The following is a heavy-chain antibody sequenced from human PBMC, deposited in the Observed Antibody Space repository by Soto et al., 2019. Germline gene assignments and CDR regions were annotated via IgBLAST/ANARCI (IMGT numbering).Heavy chain of an antibody. J-gene: IGHJ4*02. Sequence: ASVKVSCKASGGTFSSYAISWVRQAPGQGLEWMGGIIPIFGTANYAQKFQGRVTITADESTSTAYMELSSLRSEDTAVYYCARIGAPYYYDSSGYQPYYFDYWGQGTLVTVSS. CDR3: ARIGAPYYYDSSGYQPYYFDY. CDR1: GGTFSSYA. CDR2: IIPIFGTA. V-gene: IGHV1-69*13. D-gene: IGHD3-22*01.